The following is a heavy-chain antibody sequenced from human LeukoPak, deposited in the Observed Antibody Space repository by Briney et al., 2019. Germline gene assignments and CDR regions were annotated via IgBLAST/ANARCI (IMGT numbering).Heavy chain of an antibody. CDR3: ARAYTSSWYY. D-gene: IGHD6-13*01. J-gene: IGHJ4*02. Sequence: PSQTLSLTCTVSGGSISSGGYYWSWIRQPPGKGLEWIGSIFYSGSTYYNPSLRSRVTISVDTSKNQFSLKLSSVTAAETAVYYCARAYTSSWYYWGQGTLVTVSS. V-gene: IGHV4-39*01. CDR2: IFYSGST. CDR1: GGSISSGGYY.